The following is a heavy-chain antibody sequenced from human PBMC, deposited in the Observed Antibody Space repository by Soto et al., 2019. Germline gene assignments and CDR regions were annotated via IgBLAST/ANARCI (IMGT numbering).Heavy chain of an antibody. CDR3: AVAVIAARPAGFDY. V-gene: IGHV1-2*04. Sequence: QVQLVQSGAEVKKPGASVKVSCKASGYTFTGYYMHWVRQAPGQGLEWMGWINPNSGGTNYTQKFQGWVTMTRDTSISTAYMELSRLRSDDTAVYYCAVAVIAARPAGFDYWGQGTLVTVSS. J-gene: IGHJ4*02. D-gene: IGHD6-6*01. CDR2: INPNSGGT. CDR1: GYTFTGYY.